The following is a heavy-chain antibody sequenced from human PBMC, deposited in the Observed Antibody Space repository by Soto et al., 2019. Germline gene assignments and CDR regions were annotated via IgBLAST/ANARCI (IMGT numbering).Heavy chain of an antibody. D-gene: IGHD6-25*01. Sequence: ASVKVSCKVSGYTLTELSMHWVRQAPGKGLEWMGGFDPEDGETIYAQKFQGRVTMTEDTSTDTAYMELSSLRSEDTAVYYCALDSGQRNLFDFRARRTLDTGSS. CDR2: FDPEDGET. CDR3: ALDSGQRNLFDF. V-gene: IGHV1-24*01. CDR1: GYTLTELS. J-gene: IGHJ4*02.